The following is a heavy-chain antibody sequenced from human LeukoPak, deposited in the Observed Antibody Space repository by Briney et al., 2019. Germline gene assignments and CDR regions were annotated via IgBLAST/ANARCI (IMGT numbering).Heavy chain of an antibody. D-gene: IGHD3-10*01. V-gene: IGHV5-51*01. Sequence: GESLKISGKVSGYSFTNYWIGGVRQLPGKGLEWMGIIYPGDFDTRYSPSCQAQATTSADKSISTAYLQWNSLKASDTAIYYCARGGYYDSESYSLNCWGQGTLVTVSS. CDR3: ARGGYYDSESYSLNC. J-gene: IGHJ4*02. CDR2: IYPGDFDT. CDR1: GYSFTNYW.